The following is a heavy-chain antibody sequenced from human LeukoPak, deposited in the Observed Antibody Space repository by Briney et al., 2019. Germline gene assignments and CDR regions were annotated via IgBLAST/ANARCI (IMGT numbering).Heavy chain of an antibody. CDR2: IYYSGST. D-gene: IGHD3-22*01. Sequence: PSETLSLTCTVSGGSISSYYWSWIRQPPGKGLEWIGYIYYSGSTNYNPSLKSRVTISVDTSKNQFSLKLSSVTAADTAVYYCARQVIVVGNFDYWGQGTLVTVSS. J-gene: IGHJ4*02. V-gene: IGHV4-59*08. CDR3: ARQVIVVGNFDY. CDR1: GGSISSYY.